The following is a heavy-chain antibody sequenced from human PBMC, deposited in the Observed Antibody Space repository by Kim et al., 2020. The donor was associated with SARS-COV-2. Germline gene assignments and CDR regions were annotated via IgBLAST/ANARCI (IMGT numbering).Heavy chain of an antibody. Sequence: SETLSLTCTVSGGSISRYYWRWIRQPPGKGLEWIGYIYYSGSTNYNPSLKSRVTISVDTSKNQFSLKLSSVTAADTAVYYCARRDYGSLFDYWGQGTLVTVSS. D-gene: IGHD3-10*01. J-gene: IGHJ4*02. CDR3: ARRDYGSLFDY. V-gene: IGHV4-59*01. CDR1: GGSISRYY. CDR2: IYYSGST.